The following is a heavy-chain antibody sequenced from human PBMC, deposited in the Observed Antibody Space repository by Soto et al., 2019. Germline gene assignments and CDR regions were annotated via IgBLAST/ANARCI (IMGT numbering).Heavy chain of an antibody. Sequence: PGGSLRLSGAASGFTFSGYDIHWVRQAPGKGLEWVAVISYDGSKKYYADSVKGQFTISRDNSKNTLYLQMNSLRAEDTAVYYCAKAYSGPFDIWGQGTMVTVSS. J-gene: IGHJ3*02. CDR1: GFTFSGYD. V-gene: IGHV3-30*18. CDR2: ISYDGSKK. CDR3: AKAYSGPFDI. D-gene: IGHD1-26*01.